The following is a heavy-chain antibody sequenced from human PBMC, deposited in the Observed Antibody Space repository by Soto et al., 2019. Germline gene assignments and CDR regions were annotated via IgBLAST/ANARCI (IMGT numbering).Heavy chain of an antibody. V-gene: IGHV3-23*01. Sequence: GGSLRLSCAASGFTFSNYDMNWVRQAPGKGLEWVSGISGSDGSTYYADSVKGRFTISRDNSKNTLYLQMNSLRVEDTAVYYCAKHALGYSYGPNWLHPWGQRTLVTVAS. J-gene: IGHJ5*02. CDR3: AKHALGYSYGPNWLHP. D-gene: IGHD5-18*01. CDR2: ISGSDGST. CDR1: GFTFSNYD.